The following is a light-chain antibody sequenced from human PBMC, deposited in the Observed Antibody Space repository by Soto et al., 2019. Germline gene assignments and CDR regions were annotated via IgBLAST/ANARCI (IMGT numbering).Light chain of an antibody. Sequence: EIVLTQSPGTLPLSPGERATLSCRASQSISSSYLAWYQQKPGQAPRLLIYGASSRATGIPDRFSGSGSGTDFTLTISRLEPEDFAVYYCQQFDNSPPRYTFGQGTKLEIK. CDR2: GAS. V-gene: IGKV3-20*01. J-gene: IGKJ2*01. CDR3: QQFDNSPPRYT. CDR1: QSISSSY.